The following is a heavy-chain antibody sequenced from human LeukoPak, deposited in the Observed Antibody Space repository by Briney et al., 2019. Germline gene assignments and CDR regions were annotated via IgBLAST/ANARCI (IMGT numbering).Heavy chain of an antibody. CDR3: ARGLFGAFDI. Sequence: SETLSLTCTVSGYSISSGYYWGWIRQPPGKGLEWIGSIYHSGSTYYNPSLKSRVTISVDTSKNQFSLKLSSVTAADTAVYYCARGLFGAFDIWGQGTMVTVSS. CDR2: IYHSGST. CDR1: GYSISSGYY. V-gene: IGHV4-38-2*02. D-gene: IGHD3-16*01. J-gene: IGHJ3*02.